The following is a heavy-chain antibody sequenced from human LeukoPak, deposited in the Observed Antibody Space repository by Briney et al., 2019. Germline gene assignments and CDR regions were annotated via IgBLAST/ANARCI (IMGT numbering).Heavy chain of an antibody. CDR1: GFTFSSFW. CDR2: IKQDGSEK. D-gene: IGHD3-10*02. CDR3: ARLCWGNPLPGFDS. J-gene: IGHJ4*02. V-gene: IGHV3-7*01. Sequence: GGSLRLSCAASGFTFSSFWMSWVRQAPGKGLEWVANIKQDGSEKYYVDSVKGRFTISRDNAKNSLYLQMNSLRAEDTAVYYCARLCWGNPLPGFDSWGPGNLVNVSS.